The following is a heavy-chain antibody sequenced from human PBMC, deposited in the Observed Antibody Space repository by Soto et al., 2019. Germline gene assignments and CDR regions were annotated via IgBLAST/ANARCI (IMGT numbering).Heavy chain of an antibody. V-gene: IGHV1-18*04. J-gene: IGHJ6*02. D-gene: IGHD2-2*02. Sequence: QVQLMQSGAEVKKPGASVKVSCKASGYTFTSYGISWVRQAPGQGLEWMGWISAYNGNTNYAQKLQGRVTMTTDTSTSTAYMELRSLRSDDTAVYYCATEGRRYCSSTSCYKAGYYYYGMDVWGQGTTVTVSS. CDR1: GYTFTSYG. CDR3: ATEGRRYCSSTSCYKAGYYYYGMDV. CDR2: ISAYNGNT.